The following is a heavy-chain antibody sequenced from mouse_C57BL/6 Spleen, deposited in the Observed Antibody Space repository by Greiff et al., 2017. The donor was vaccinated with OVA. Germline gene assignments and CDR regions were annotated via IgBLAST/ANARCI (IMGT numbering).Heavy chain of an antibody. J-gene: IGHJ2*01. CDR1: GYTFTSYW. CDR2: IDPSDSET. Sequence: VQLQQSGAELVRPGSSVKLSCKASGYTFTSYWMHWVKQRPIQGLEWIGNIDPSDSETHYNQKFKDKATLTVDKSSSTAYMQLSSLTSEDSAVYYCARRVYDGYYYYFDYWGQGTTLTVSS. V-gene: IGHV1-52*01. CDR3: ARRVYDGYYYYFDY. D-gene: IGHD2-3*01.